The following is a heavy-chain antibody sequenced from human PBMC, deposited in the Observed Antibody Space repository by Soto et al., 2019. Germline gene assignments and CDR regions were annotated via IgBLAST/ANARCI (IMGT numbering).Heavy chain of an antibody. CDR3: AKPVFGETEMDV. D-gene: IGHD3-10*01. CDR1: RFTFNTYG. V-gene: IGHV3-33*08. Sequence: XXSLRLSCTTSRFTFNTYGMHWVRQAPGKGLEWVAGAXNAGAXTHYPHYVKGXXTITRDNXXKTVYLHMDRLRAQVTALYYCAKPVFGETEMDVWGQETKVTVSS. J-gene: IGHJ6*01. CDR2: AXNAGAXT.